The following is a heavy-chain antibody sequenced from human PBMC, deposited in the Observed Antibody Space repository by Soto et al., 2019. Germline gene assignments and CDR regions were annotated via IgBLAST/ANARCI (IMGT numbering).Heavy chain of an antibody. CDR1: GGSISSSSPY. D-gene: IGHD6-13*01. Sequence: QLQLQESGPGLVKPSETLSHTCGASGGSISSSSPYWAWIRQPPGKGLQWIWNIYYTGITYFNASLKSRVTISVDTSKKQFFLKLTSVTAADTAVYYCATGYGSSWYDYWGQGTLVTVSS. J-gene: IGHJ4*02. CDR2: IYYTGIT. V-gene: IGHV4-39*01. CDR3: ATGYGSSWYDY.